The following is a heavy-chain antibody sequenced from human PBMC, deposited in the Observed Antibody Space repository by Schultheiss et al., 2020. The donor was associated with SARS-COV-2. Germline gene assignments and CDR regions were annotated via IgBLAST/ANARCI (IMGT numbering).Heavy chain of an antibody. Sequence: ASVKVSCKASGYTFTSYYMHWVRQAPGQGLEWMGWISAYNGNTNYAQKLQGRVTMTTDTSTSTAYMELRSLRSDDTAVYYCARAGDIVATTPFGYYYYGMDVWGQGTTVTVSS. CDR2: ISAYNGNT. V-gene: IGHV1-18*04. D-gene: IGHD5-12*01. CDR3: ARAGDIVATTPFGYYYYGMDV. CDR1: GYTFTSYY. J-gene: IGHJ6*02.